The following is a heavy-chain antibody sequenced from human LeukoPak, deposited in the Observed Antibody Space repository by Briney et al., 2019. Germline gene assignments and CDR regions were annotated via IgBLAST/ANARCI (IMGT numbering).Heavy chain of an antibody. CDR1: GGSFSGYY. V-gene: IGHV4-34*01. J-gene: IGHJ6*03. Sequence: PSETLSLTCAVYGGSFSGYYWSWIRQPPGKGLEWIGEINHSGSTNYNPSLKSRVTISVDTSKNQFSLKLSSVTAADTAVYYCARYDYYDSSGYFYYYMDVWGKGTTVTVSS. CDR3: ARYDYYDSSGYFYYYMDV. D-gene: IGHD3-22*01. CDR2: INHSGST.